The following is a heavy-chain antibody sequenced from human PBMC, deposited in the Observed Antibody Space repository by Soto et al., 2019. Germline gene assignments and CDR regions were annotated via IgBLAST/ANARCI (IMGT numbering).Heavy chain of an antibody. J-gene: IGHJ5*02. CDR3: ARGGLSVRKGRWFDP. V-gene: IGHV4-59*01. D-gene: IGHD6-19*01. Sequence: SETLSLTCPVSGDSISSYYWGRIRQPPGKRLECIGYLHYSGSTNYNPPLKSRVTISVDPRKNQFFLKGHARTAADTAVYFCARGGLSVRKGRWFDPWCQGTLFTVCS. CDR1: GDSISSYY. CDR2: LHYSGST.